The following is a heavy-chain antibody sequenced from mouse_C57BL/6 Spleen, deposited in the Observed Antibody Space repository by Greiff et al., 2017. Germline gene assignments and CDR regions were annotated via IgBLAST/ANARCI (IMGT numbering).Heavy chain of an antibody. CDR3: ARDYGSSERYFDV. V-gene: IGHV1-69*01. J-gene: IGHJ1*03. CDR1: GYTFTSYW. Sequence: QVQLQQSGAELVMPGASVKLSCKASGYTFTSYWMHWVKQRPGQGLEWIGEIDPSDSYTNYNQKFKGKSTLTVDKSSSTAYMQLSSLTSEDSAVYYCARDYGSSERYFDVWGTGTTVTVSS. CDR2: IDPSDSYT. D-gene: IGHD1-1*01.